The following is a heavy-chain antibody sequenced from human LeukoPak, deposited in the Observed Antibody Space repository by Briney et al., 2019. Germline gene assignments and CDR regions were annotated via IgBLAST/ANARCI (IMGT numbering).Heavy chain of an antibody. CDR1: GGSISSSSYY. V-gene: IGHV4-39*02. Sequence: PSETLSLTCTVSGGSISSSSYYWGWIRQPPGKGLEWIGGIYYSGSTYYNPSLKSRATISVDTSKNQFSLKLSSVTAADTAVYYCAREEVRYCSSTSCHGWFDPWGQGTLVTVSS. CDR2: IYYSGST. J-gene: IGHJ5*02. CDR3: AREEVRYCSSTSCHGWFDP. D-gene: IGHD2-2*01.